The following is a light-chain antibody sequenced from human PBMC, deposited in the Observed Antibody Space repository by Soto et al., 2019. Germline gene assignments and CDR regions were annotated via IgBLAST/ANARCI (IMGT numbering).Light chain of an antibody. V-gene: IGKV1-39*01. J-gene: IGKJ5*01. CDR2: AAS. CDR3: QQTYGKPLVT. Sequence: DIQMTQSPSSLSASVGDIVSITCRASESMRIHLNWYQQKPGKAPRLLIYAASRLQSGVPSRFSGSGSETDFTLTISSLQPEDFAIYYCQQTYGKPLVTFGQGTRLEIK. CDR1: ESMRIH.